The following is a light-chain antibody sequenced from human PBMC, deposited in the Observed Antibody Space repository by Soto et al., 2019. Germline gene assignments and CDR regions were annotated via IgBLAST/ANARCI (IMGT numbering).Light chain of an antibody. CDR1: KSDIGVYDF. CDR3: KSYAGSNTNV. J-gene: IGLJ6*01. V-gene: IGLV2-8*01. CDR2: EVV. Sequence: QSALTQPPSASGSPGQSVTISCTGTKSDIGVYDFVSWYQHHPGKAPRLIIYEVVQRPSGVTDRFSGSKSGNTASLTVSGHQAADEADYFCKSYAGSNTNVFGSGTKVTVL.